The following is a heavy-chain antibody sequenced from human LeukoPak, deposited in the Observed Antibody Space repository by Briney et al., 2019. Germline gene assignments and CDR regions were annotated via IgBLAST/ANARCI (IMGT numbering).Heavy chain of an antibody. Sequence: SETLSLTCTVSGGSISSYYWSWIRQPPGKGLEWIGYIYYSGSTNYNPSLKSRVTISVDTSKNQFSLKLSSVTAADTAVYYCARDTYYYDSSGYGANWFDPWGQGTLVTVSS. CDR1: GGSISSYY. CDR3: ARDTYYYDSSGYGANWFDP. V-gene: IGHV4-59*01. CDR2: IYYSGST. J-gene: IGHJ5*02. D-gene: IGHD3-22*01.